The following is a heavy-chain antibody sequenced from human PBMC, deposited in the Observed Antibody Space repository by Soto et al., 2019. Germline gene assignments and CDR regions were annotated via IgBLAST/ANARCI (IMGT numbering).Heavy chain of an antibody. D-gene: IGHD2-8*01. CDR3: VKDVVYGFILFDY. V-gene: IGHV3-23*01. CDR1: GFTFSSFG. CDR2: VNGGGDST. Sequence: EAQVLESGGDLVQPGGSLRLSCIASGFTFSSFGMTWVRQAPGKGLEWVSTVNGGGDSTHYADSVKGRFSIFRDNSKNTVYLQMNSLRAEDTAIYYCVKDVVYGFILFDYWGQGTLVTVSS. J-gene: IGHJ4*02.